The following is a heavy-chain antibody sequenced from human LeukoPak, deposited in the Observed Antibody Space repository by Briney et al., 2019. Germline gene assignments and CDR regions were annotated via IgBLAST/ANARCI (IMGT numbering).Heavy chain of an antibody. CDR2: IYYSGST. CDR1: GDSISSGDYY. J-gene: IGHJ4*02. Sequence: SETLSLTCTVSGDSISSGDYYWSWIRQPPGKGLEWIGYIYYSGSTNYNPSLESRVTISIDTSKNQFSLKLSSVTAADTAVYYCARATAGTTLFEGIDYWGQGTLVTVSS. D-gene: IGHD1-1*01. CDR3: ARATAGTTLFEGIDY. V-gene: IGHV4-61*08.